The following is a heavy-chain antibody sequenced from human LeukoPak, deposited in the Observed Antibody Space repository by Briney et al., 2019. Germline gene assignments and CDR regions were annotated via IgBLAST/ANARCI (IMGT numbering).Heavy chain of an antibody. Sequence: GGSLRLSCAASGFTFSSYSMNWVRQAPGKGLEWVSYISSSSSTIYYADSVKGRFTISRDNAKNSAYLQMNSLRAEDTAVYYCARATYYYDSSGYYSHFDYWGQGTLVTVSS. J-gene: IGHJ4*02. D-gene: IGHD3-22*01. CDR1: GFTFSSYS. V-gene: IGHV3-48*04. CDR2: ISSSSSTI. CDR3: ARATYYYDSSGYYSHFDY.